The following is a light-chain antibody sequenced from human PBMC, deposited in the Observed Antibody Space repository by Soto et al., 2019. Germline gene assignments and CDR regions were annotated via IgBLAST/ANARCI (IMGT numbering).Light chain of an antibody. CDR3: QQYTNWPYT. CDR2: GAS. V-gene: IGKV3-15*01. Sequence: EIVMTQSPATLSVSPGERASLSCRASQSVGSNLAWYQQTACQAPRLLIYGASTRATGIPARFSGIGSGTEFTLTISSLQSEDFAVYSCQQYTNWPYTFGQGTKLEIK. J-gene: IGKJ2*01. CDR1: QSVGSN.